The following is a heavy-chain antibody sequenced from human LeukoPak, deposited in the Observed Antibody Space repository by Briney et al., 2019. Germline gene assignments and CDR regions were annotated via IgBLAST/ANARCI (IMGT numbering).Heavy chain of an antibody. J-gene: IGHJ5*02. CDR3: ARVSSGLDP. CDR1: GGSISSYY. Sequence: PSETLSLTCTVSGGSISSYYWSWIRQPPGKGLEWIGYIYYSGSTNYNPSLKSRVTISVDTSKNQFSLKLSSVTAVDTAVYYCARVSSGLDPWGQGTLVTVSS. D-gene: IGHD6-19*01. V-gene: IGHV4-59*01. CDR2: IYYSGST.